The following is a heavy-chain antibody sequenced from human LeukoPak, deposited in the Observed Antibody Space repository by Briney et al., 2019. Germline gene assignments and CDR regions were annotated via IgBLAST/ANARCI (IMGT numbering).Heavy chain of an antibody. CDR2: ISGSGGST. CDR1: GFTFSSYA. Sequence: PGGSLRLSCAASGFTFSSYAMSWVRQAPGKGLEWVSAISGSGGSTYYADSVKGRFTISRDNSKNTLYLQMNSQRAEDTAVYYCAKTGGDSLNYYYMDVWGKGTTVTVSS. V-gene: IGHV3-23*01. CDR3: AKTGGDSLNYYYMDV. D-gene: IGHD2-21*02. J-gene: IGHJ6*03.